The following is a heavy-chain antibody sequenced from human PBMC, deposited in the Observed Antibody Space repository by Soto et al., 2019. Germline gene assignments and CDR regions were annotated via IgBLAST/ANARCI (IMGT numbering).Heavy chain of an antibody. V-gene: IGHV3-74*01. CDR2: INSDGSRT. CDR3: AVAVAGPTAIGY. CDR1: GFTFSSYW. D-gene: IGHD6-19*01. J-gene: IGHJ4*02. Sequence: EVQLVESGGGLVQPGGSLRLSCAASGFTFSSYWMHWVRQAPGKGLVWVSRINSDGSRTSYADSVKGRFTISRDNAKHTLYMQMNSLRAEDTAVYYCAVAVAGPTAIGYWGQGTLVTVSS.